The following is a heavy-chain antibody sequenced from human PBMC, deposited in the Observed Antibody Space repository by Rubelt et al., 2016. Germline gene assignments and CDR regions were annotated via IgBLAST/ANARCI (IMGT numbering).Heavy chain of an antibody. CDR2: IYPRNSET. V-gene: IGHV5-51*01. CDR1: GYNFSAYW. CDR3: ARESGP. J-gene: IGHJ5*02. D-gene: IGHD3-3*01. Sequence: EVQLVQSGAEVKKPGDSLRISCKASGYNFSAYWIGWVRQMPGKGLEWMGVIYPRNSETRYSRSFQGQVTISVDKSISTAYLQGSSLKASDTAMYYCARESGPWGQGTLVTVSS.